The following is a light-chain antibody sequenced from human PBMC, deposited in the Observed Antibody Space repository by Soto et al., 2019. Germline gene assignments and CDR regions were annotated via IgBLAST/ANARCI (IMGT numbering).Light chain of an antibody. CDR2: AAS. J-gene: IGKJ1*01. Sequence: DIQMTQSPSSLSASVGDRVTITCRASQSISSYLNWYQQKPGKAPKLLIYAASSLQSGVPSRFSGSGSGTDFTLTISSLLPEDFATYYCQQSYSTRVTFGQGTKVEIK. CDR1: QSISSY. CDR3: QQSYSTRVT. V-gene: IGKV1-39*01.